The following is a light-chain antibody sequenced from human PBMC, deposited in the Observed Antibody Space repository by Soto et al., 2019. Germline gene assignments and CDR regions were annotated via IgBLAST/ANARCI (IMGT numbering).Light chain of an antibody. V-gene: IGKV1-5*03. CDR3: QQYNSYPWT. Sequence: DIQMTQSPSTLSASVVDRVTITCRASQSISVWLAWYQQKAGKAPNLLIYKASRLESGVPSRFSGSGSETEFTLTISGLQPGDFATYYCQQYNSYPWTFGQGTKVDIK. CDR1: QSISVW. CDR2: KAS. J-gene: IGKJ1*01.